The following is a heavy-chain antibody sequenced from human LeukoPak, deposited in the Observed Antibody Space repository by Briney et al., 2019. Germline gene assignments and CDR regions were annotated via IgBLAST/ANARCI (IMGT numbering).Heavy chain of an antibody. CDR3: ARELQDDAFDI. CDR1: EYTLTGYD. D-gene: IGHD4-11*01. V-gene: IGHV1-2*06. Sequence: ASVKFSCKATEYTLTGYDMHWVRQAPGQGLEGMGRINPNSGGTNYAQKFQGRVTMTRDTSISTAYMELSRLRSDDTAVYYCARELQDDAFDIWGQGTMVTVSS. CDR2: INPNSGGT. J-gene: IGHJ3*02.